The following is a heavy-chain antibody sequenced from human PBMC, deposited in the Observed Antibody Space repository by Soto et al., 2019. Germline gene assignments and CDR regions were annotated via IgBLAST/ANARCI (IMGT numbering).Heavy chain of an antibody. D-gene: IGHD3-3*01. J-gene: IGHJ6*02. CDR1: GYTFTSYG. V-gene: IGHV1-18*01. CDR2: ISPYNGHT. Sequence: ASVKVSCKASGYTFTSYGISWVRQAPGQGLERMGWISPYNGHTNYAQKLQGRVTMTTGTSTSTAYMDLRSLRSDDTAVYYCARDQGITTFGVYSMYYYGMDVWGPGTTVTVSS. CDR3: ARDQGITTFGVYSMYYYGMDV.